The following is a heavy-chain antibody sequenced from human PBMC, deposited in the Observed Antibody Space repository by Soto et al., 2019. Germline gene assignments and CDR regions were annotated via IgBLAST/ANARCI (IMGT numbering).Heavy chain of an antibody. Sequence: VKVSCKASGYTFTGYYMHWVRQAPGQGLEWMGWINPNSGGTNYAQKFQGWVTMTRDTSISTAYMELSRLRSDDTAVYYCARDLWFGESTPSYYFDYWGQGTLVTVSS. CDR2: INPNSGGT. CDR1: GYTFTGYY. J-gene: IGHJ4*02. D-gene: IGHD3-10*01. V-gene: IGHV1-2*04. CDR3: ARDLWFGESTPSYYFDY.